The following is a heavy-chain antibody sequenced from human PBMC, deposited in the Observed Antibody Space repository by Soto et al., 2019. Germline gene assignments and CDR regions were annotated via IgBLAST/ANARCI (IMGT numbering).Heavy chain of an antibody. CDR3: ARARYDYIWGSYRYGWRLFDY. CDR1: GGSFSGYY. V-gene: IGHV4-34*01. Sequence: SETLSLTCAVYGGSFSGYYWSWIRQPPGKGLEWIGEINHSGSTNYNPSLKSRVTISVDTSKNQFSLKLSSVTAADTAVYYCARARYDYIWGSYRYGWRLFDYWGQGTLVTVSS. CDR2: INHSGST. D-gene: IGHD3-16*02. J-gene: IGHJ4*02.